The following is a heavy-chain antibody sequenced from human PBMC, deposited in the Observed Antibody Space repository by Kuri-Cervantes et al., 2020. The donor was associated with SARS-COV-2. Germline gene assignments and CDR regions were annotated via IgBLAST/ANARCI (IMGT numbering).Heavy chain of an antibody. J-gene: IGHJ1*01. D-gene: IGHD3-22*01. Sequence: ESLKISCTVSGGSISSSSYYWGWIRQPPGKGLEWIGSIYYSGSTYYNPSLKSRVTISVDTSKNQFSLKLSSVTAADTAVYYCARQYYYDSSGYYLPSFAEYFQHWGQGTLVTVSS. CDR2: IYYSGST. CDR3: ARQYYYDSSGYYLPSFAEYFQH. V-gene: IGHV4-39*01. CDR1: GGSISSSSYY.